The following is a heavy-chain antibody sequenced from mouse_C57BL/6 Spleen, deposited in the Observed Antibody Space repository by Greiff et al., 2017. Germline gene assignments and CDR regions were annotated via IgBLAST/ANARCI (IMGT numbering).Heavy chain of an antibody. CDR3: ARMAMITTDYYAMDY. CDR1: GYTFTSYW. CDR2: IHPNSGST. J-gene: IGHJ4*01. Sequence: QVQLQQPGAELVKPGASVKLSCKASGYTFTSYWMHWVKQRPGQGLEWIGMIHPNSGSTNYNEKFKSKATLTVDKSSSTAYMQLSSLTSEDSAVYYCARMAMITTDYYAMDYWGQGTSVTVSS. V-gene: IGHV1-64*01. D-gene: IGHD2-4*01.